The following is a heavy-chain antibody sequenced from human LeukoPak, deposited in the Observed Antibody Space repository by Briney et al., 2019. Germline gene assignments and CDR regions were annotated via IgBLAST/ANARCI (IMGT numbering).Heavy chain of an antibody. D-gene: IGHD4-17*01. V-gene: IGHV3-9*01. CDR2: ISWNGGRI. CDR1: GLTFSSYG. Sequence: GGSLRLSCAASGLTFSSYGMHWVRQAPGKGLEWVSSISWNGGRIGHADSVKGRFTISRDNAKNSLYLQMNSLRPEDTALYFCAKGPAYGDYSNWFDPWGQGTLVTVSS. J-gene: IGHJ5*02. CDR3: AKGPAYGDYSNWFDP.